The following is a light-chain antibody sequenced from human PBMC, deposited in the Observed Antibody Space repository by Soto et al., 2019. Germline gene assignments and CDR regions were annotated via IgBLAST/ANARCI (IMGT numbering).Light chain of an antibody. CDR1: RGINSY. V-gene: IGKV1-9*01. J-gene: IGKJ1*01. CDR2: TAS. CDR3: QQYNSYWT. Sequence: DIQLTQSPSLLTASLGDRVTVTCRASRGINSYLAWYQQKPGKAPKLLIYTASTLQSGVPSRFSGSGSGTEFTLTISSLQPDDFSTYYCQQYNSYWTFGQGTKVDIK.